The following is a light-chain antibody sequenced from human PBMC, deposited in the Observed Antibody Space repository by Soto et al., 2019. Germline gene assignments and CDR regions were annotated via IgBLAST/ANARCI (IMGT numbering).Light chain of an antibody. CDR2: AAS. Sequence: QMTQSPASGSASVGNSVTITFRAAQGFTSWSAWYQQNRGQPPKLLICAASSLQSGVPRWFSGRAWATVFTLTISSLSEDDVVYYCCQYNSIALTFGEGTKVDIK. J-gene: IGKJ4*01. V-gene: IGKV1-12*01. CDR3: QYNSIALT. CDR1: QGFTSW.